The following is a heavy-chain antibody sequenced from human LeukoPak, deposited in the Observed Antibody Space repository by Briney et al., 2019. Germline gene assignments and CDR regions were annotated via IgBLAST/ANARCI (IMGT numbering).Heavy chain of an antibody. CDR3: ATTPLPDNSGLYQRPYDY. CDR1: GYTFTGYY. D-gene: IGHD6-19*01. J-gene: IGHJ4*02. CDR2: INPNSGGT. V-gene: IGHV1-2*06. Sequence: ASVKVSCKASGYTFTGYYMHWVRQAPGQGLEWMGRINPNSGGTNYAQKFQGRVTMIRDTSISTAYMELSRLRSDDTAVYYRATTPLPDNSGLYQRPYDYWGQGTLVTVSS.